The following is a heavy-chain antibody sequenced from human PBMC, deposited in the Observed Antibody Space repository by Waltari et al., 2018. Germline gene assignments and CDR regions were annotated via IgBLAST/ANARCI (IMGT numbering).Heavy chain of an antibody. CDR3: AYCLGKILAPRCDY. Sequence: EVQLVESGGGLVKPGGSLRLSCAASGFTFSSYSMNWVRQAPGKGLEWVSSISSSSSYIYYADSVKGRFTISRDNDKNSLYLQMNSLRAEDTAVYYCAYCLGKILAPRCDYWGQGTLVTVSS. CDR2: ISSSSSYI. V-gene: IGHV3-21*01. D-gene: IGHD3-16*01. J-gene: IGHJ4*02. CDR1: GFTFSSYS.